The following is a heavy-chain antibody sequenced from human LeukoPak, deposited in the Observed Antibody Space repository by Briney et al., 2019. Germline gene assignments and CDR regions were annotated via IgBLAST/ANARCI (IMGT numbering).Heavy chain of an antibody. V-gene: IGHV4-59*01. CDR2: IYYTGAT. D-gene: IGHD3-22*01. Sequence: SETLSLTCTVSGGSITNYYWSWIRQPPGKGLEWLGYIYYTGATKYNPSLESRVTISVDTSKSQFSLQLSSVTAADAAVYYCTRDAEISGYTWYNWFDPWGQGILVTVSS. J-gene: IGHJ5*02. CDR1: GGSITNYY. CDR3: TRDAEISGYTWYNWFDP.